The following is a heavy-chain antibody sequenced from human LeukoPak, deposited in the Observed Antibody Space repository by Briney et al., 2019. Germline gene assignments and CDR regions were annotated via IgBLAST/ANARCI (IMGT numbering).Heavy chain of an antibody. CDR3: ANFLWESNTDINDWFGETQVGLFHDY. CDR1: GFTFSSYG. Sequence: GGSLRLSCAASGFTFSSYGMHWVRQAPGKGLEWVAVISYDGSNKYYADSVKGRFTISRDNSKNTLYLQMNSLRAEDTAVYYCANFLWESNTDINDWFGETQVGLFHDYWGQGTLVTVSS. V-gene: IGHV3-30*18. J-gene: IGHJ4*02. D-gene: IGHD3-10*01. CDR2: ISYDGSNK.